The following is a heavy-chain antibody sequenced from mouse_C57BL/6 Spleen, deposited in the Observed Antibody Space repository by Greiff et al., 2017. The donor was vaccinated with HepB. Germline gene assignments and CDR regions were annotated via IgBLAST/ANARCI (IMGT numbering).Heavy chain of an antibody. J-gene: IGHJ2*01. CDR2: IDPSDSYT. D-gene: IGHD2-3*01. CDR1: GYTFTSYW. Sequence: VQLQQPGAELVRPGTSVKLSCKASGYTFTSYWMHWVKQRPGQGLEWIGVIDPSDSYTNYNQKFKGKATLTVDTSSSTAYMQLSSLTSEDSAVYYCARGDGYRTGYFDYWGQGTTLTVSS. CDR3: ARGDGYRTGYFDY. V-gene: IGHV1-59*01.